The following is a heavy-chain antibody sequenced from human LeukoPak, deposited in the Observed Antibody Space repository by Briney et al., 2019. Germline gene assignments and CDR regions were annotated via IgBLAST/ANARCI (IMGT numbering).Heavy chain of an antibody. D-gene: IGHD5-18*01. J-gene: IGHJ4*02. CDR2: IYPGDSDT. Sequence: GESLQISCQGSGYRFTSYWIGWVHQMPGKGLEWMGIIYPGDSDTRYSPSFQGQVTISADKSISTAYLQWSSLKASDTAMYYCARGIQLNYFDYWGQGTLVTVSS. V-gene: IGHV5-51*07. CDR1: GYRFTSYW. CDR3: ARGIQLNYFDY.